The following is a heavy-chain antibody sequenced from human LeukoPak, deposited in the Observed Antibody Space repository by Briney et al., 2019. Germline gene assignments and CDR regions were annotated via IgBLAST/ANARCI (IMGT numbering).Heavy chain of an antibody. V-gene: IGHV4-31*03. J-gene: IGHJ4*02. CDR1: GGSISGGGYY. CDR3: AGNRPDSSGYMDFDY. D-gene: IGHD3-22*01. CDR2: ISYTGST. Sequence: SETLSLTCTVSGGSISGGGYYWSWIRQHPGKGLEWIGYISYTGSTHYNPSLKSRVTISVDTSKNQFSLKLTSMTAADTAVYYCAGNRPDSSGYMDFDYWGQGTLVTVSS.